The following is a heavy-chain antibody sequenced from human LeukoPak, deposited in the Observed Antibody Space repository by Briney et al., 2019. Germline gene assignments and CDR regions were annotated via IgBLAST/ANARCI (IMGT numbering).Heavy chain of an antibody. CDR3: ANSYDGKVVPFDN. V-gene: IGHV4-4*09. CDR1: DGPISNSF. D-gene: IGHD4-23*01. Sequence: ETLSPTSTLPDGPISNSFWNCIQQPPRNGLTSTAYTHTNGSTNYNPAFKSRVTFSVDTSMSQFSLRLNSVTALDTAVYYCANSYDGKVVPFDNWGQGTLVTVS. J-gene: IGHJ4*02. CDR2: THTNGST.